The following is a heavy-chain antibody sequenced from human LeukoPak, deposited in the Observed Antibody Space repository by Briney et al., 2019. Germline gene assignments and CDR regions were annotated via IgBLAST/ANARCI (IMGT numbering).Heavy chain of an antibody. Sequence: GGSLRLSCAASGFTFSSYWMHWVRQAPGNGLVWVSRINSDGSSTSYADSVKGRFTISRDNAKNTLYLQVNSLRAEDTAVYYCARVSQLGKSYYFDYWGQGTLVTVSS. V-gene: IGHV3-74*01. CDR1: GFTFSSYW. J-gene: IGHJ4*02. CDR3: ARVSQLGKSYYFDY. D-gene: IGHD6-13*01. CDR2: INSDGSST.